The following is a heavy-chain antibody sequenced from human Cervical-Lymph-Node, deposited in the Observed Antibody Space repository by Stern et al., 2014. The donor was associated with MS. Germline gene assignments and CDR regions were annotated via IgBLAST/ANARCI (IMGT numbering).Heavy chain of an antibody. D-gene: IGHD1-7*01. CDR2: ISSNGGST. J-gene: IGHJ2*01. CDR3: ARVLKELSSYWYFDL. CDR1: GFTFSSYA. V-gene: IGHV3-64*01. Sequence: VQLVESGGGLVQPGGSLRLSCAASGFTFSSYAMHWVRQAPGKGLEYVSAISSNGGSTYYANSVKGRFTISRDNSKNTLYLQMGSLRAEDMAVYYCARVLKELSSYWYFDLWGRGTLVTVSS.